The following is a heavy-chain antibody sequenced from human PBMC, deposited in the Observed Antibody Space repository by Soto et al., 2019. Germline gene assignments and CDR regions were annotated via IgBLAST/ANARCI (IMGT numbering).Heavy chain of an antibody. CDR3: AKALSGYDAFDI. Sequence: GGSLRLSCAASGFTFDDYAMHWVRQAPGKGLEWVSGISWNSGNIGYADSVKGRFTISRDNAKNSLYLQMNSLRAEDTALYYCAKALSGYDAFDIWGQGTMVTVSS. V-gene: IGHV3-9*01. CDR1: GFTFDDYA. CDR2: ISWNSGNI. D-gene: IGHD3-22*01. J-gene: IGHJ3*02.